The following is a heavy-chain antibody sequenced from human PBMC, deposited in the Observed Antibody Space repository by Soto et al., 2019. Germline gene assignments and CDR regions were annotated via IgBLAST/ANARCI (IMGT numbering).Heavy chain of an antibody. J-gene: IGHJ4*02. CDR2: INDDGVST. Sequence: GGSLRLSCAASGFTFSMYWMHWVRQVPGKGPEWVSRINDDGVSTNYADSVKGRFTISRDNAKNTLYLQMNALRVEDTAVYYCTRGPRSTSTGTGAFWGQGTLVTVSS. CDR1: GFTFSMYW. D-gene: IGHD1-1*01. V-gene: IGHV3-74*01. CDR3: TRGPRSTSTGTGAF.